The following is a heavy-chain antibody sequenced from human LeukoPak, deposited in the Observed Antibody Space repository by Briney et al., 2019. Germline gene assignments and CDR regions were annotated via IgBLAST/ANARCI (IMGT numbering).Heavy chain of an antibody. CDR3: ARDVHGDYGSGWFDP. CDR1: GGTFNNSA. D-gene: IGHD4-17*01. V-gene: IGHV1-69*05. Sequence: SVKVSCKTSGGTFNNSAISWVRQAPGQGLEWLGGIMPLFGTAGYAQKFQGRVTITKDESTRTVYLELTSQTSDDTAVYYCARDVHGDYGSGWFDPWGQGTLVSVSS. J-gene: IGHJ5*02. CDR2: IMPLFGTA.